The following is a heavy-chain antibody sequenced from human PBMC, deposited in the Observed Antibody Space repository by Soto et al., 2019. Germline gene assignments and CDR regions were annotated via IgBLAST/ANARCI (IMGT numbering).Heavy chain of an antibody. D-gene: IGHD2-2*01. CDR3: ARYVVVPAAMRGYYYYYGMDV. J-gene: IGHJ6*02. CDR2: INHSGST. CDR1: GGSFSDYY. Sequence: PSETLSLTCAVYGGSFSDYYWSWIRQPPGKGLEWIGEINHSGSTNYNPSLKSRVTISVDMSKNQFSLKLSSVTAADTAVYYCARYVVVPAAMRGYYYYYGMDVWGQGTTVTVSS. V-gene: IGHV4-34*01.